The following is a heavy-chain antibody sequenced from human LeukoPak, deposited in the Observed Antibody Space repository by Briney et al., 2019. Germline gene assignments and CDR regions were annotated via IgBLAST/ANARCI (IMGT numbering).Heavy chain of an antibody. CDR3: AIGPYGDYVSEYFQH. D-gene: IGHD4-17*01. J-gene: IGHJ1*01. V-gene: IGHV3-30*03. CDR2: ISYDGSNK. Sequence: PGGSLRLSCAASGFTFSSYGMHWVSQAPGKGLEWVAVISYDGSNKYYADSVKGRFTISRDNSKNTLYLQMNSLRAEDTAVYYCAIGPYGDYVSEYFQHWGQGTLVTVSS. CDR1: GFTFSSYG.